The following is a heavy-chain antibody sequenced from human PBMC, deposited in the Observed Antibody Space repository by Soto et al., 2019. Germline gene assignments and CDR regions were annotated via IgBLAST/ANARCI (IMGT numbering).Heavy chain of an antibody. J-gene: IGHJ6*02. CDR2: IIPILNSP. CDR3: AREAPYCISAAGPKFYDMDV. Sequence: QVQLVQSGAEVKKPGSSVKVSCKASGGPFGSYAITWVRRAPGQGLEWLGGIIPILNSPAYAQKFKARVVIPAAEITHTAHRELNSLRFDDTAVYYCAREAPYCISAAGPKFYDMDVWGQGTTVTVAS. CDR1: GGPFGSYA. D-gene: IGHD2-2*01. V-gene: IGHV1-69*01.